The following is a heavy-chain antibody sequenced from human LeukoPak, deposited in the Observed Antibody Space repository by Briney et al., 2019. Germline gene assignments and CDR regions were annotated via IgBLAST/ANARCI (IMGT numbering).Heavy chain of an antibody. J-gene: IGHJ5*02. Sequence: GGSLRLSCAASGFTFSSYGMHWVRQAPGKGLEWVAFIRYDGSNKCYADSAKGRFTISRDNSKNTLYLQMNSLRAEDTAVYYCAKGEYYDNWFDPWGQGTLVTVSS. V-gene: IGHV3-30*02. CDR1: GFTFSSYG. CDR3: AKGEYYDNWFDP. D-gene: IGHD2/OR15-2a*01. CDR2: IRYDGSNK.